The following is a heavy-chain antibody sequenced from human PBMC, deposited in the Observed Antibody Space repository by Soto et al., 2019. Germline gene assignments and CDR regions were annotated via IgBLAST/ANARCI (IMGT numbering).Heavy chain of an antibody. Sequence: ASVKVSCKASGYTFTSYGISWVRQAPGQGLEWMGWISAYNGNTNYAQKLQGRVTMTTDTSTSTAYMELRSLRSDDTAVYYCARLGVKYYYGSGTYFDYRGQGTSVIVSS. D-gene: IGHD3-10*01. CDR3: ARLGVKYYYGSGTYFDY. CDR1: GYTFTSYG. CDR2: ISAYNGNT. V-gene: IGHV1-18*01. J-gene: IGHJ4*02.